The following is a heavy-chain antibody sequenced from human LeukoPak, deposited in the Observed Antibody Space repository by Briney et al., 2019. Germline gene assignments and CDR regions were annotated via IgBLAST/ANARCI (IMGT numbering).Heavy chain of an antibody. CDR3: ARESLLRFLGWLFDY. D-gene: IGHD3-3*01. CDR2: INPSGGST. V-gene: IGHV1-46*01. CDR1: GYTFTNYY. Sequence: ASVRVSCKASGYTFTNYYMHWVRQAPGQGLEWMGIINPSGGSTSYAQKFQGRVTMTRDTSTSTVYMELSSLRSEDTAVYYCARESLLRFLGWLFDYWGQGTLVTVPS. J-gene: IGHJ4*02.